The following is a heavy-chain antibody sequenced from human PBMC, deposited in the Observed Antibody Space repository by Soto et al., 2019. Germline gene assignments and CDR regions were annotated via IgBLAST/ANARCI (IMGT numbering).Heavy chain of an antibody. Sequence: QLQLQESGPGLVKPSEPLSLTCTVSGDSISNVGYYWDWIRQPPGKGLEWIGTIYYSGSTYYNPSLKSRLTISVDTSKNQFSLKLTSVTAADTAVYYCARPVYGGSRGGFGSWGQGTLVTVSS. V-gene: IGHV4-39*01. J-gene: IGHJ4*02. CDR2: IYYSGST. CDR1: GDSISNVGYY. CDR3: ARPVYGGSRGGFGS. D-gene: IGHD1-26*01.